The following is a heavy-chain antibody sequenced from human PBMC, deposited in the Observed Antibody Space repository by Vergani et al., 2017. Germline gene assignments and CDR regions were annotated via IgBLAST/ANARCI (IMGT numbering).Heavy chain of an antibody. CDR3: AKDLGTSSGGGWFDP. CDR2: ISWNSNSI. V-gene: IGHV3-9*02. Sequence: EVQLVESGGGLVLPGRSLRLSCVASGFTSAGYAMHWVRQAPGKGLEWVSGISWNSNSIGYADSVKGRLTISRDNAKNSLYLQMNSLRAEDTALYYCAKDLGTSSGGGWFDPWGQGTLVTVSS. D-gene: IGHD6-6*01. J-gene: IGHJ5*02. CDR1: GFTSAGYA.